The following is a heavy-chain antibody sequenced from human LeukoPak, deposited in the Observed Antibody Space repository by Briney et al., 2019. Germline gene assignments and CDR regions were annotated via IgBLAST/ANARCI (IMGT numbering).Heavy chain of an antibody. D-gene: IGHD6-13*01. CDR1: GFTFSNAW. CDR3: SLSNRWPTAGAFDI. CDR2: IRSTPYGGTT. J-gene: IGHJ3*02. Sequence: GGSLRLSCAASGFTFSNAWMSWVRQAPGKGLEWVGIIRSTPYGGTTEYAPSVQGRFSISRDDSQSIAYLQMNSVKTEDTAVYYCSLSNRWPTAGAFDIWGQGTMVTVSS. V-gene: IGHV3-49*04.